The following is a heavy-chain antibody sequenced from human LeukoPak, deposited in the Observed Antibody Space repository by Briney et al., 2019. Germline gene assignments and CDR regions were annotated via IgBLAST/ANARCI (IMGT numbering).Heavy chain of an antibody. D-gene: IGHD2-2*01. Sequence: GGSLRLSCAASGFTFSSYGMHWVRQAPGKGLEWVAFIRYDGSNKYYADSVKGRFTISRDNAKNSLYLEMNSLRAEDTAVYYCARDDCSSTSCYYYGMDVWGQGTTVTVSS. J-gene: IGHJ6*02. CDR3: ARDDCSSTSCYYYGMDV. CDR1: GFTFSSYG. V-gene: IGHV3-30*02. CDR2: IRYDGSNK.